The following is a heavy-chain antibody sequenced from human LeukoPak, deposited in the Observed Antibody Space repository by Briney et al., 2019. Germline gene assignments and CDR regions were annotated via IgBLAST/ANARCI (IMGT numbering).Heavy chain of an antibody. CDR2: ISGSGGST. Sequence: GGSVRLSCAASGFTFSSYAMSWVRQAPGKGLEWVSAISGSGGSTYYADSVKGRFTISRDNSKNTLYLQMNSLRAEDTAVYYCTKRGSVVPGYWGQGTLVTVSS. V-gene: IGHV3-23*01. D-gene: IGHD2-2*01. CDR1: GFTFSSYA. CDR3: TKRGSVVPGY. J-gene: IGHJ4*02.